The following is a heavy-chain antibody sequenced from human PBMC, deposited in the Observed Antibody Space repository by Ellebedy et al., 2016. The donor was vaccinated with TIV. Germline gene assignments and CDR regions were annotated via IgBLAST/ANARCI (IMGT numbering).Heavy chain of an antibody. V-gene: IGHV3-30-3*01. CDR2: IAYDAAHI. D-gene: IGHD1-26*01. CDR3: VRENSGRTGLPWFDP. Sequence: GESLKISXTASGFTFSSYAMHWVRQAPGKGLEWMTVIAYDAAHIYYAESVKGRFTISRDNSKNTLYLEMSSLRVDDTAIYYCVRENSGRTGLPWFDPWGQGTLVTVSS. J-gene: IGHJ5*02. CDR1: GFTFSSYA.